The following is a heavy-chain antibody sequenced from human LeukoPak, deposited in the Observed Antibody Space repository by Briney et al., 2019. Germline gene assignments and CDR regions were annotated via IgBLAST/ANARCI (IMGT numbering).Heavy chain of an antibody. CDR2: ISSPSSTI. J-gene: IGHJ2*01. V-gene: IGHV3-48*04. CDR1: GFTFSGYS. Sequence: GGSLRLSCAASGFTFSGYSMNWVRQAPGKGLEWLSYISSPSSTIYYADSVRGRSTISRDNAKNSLYLQMNSLRAEDAAIYYCARAYLLPSIPYWYFDLWGRGTLVTVSS. D-gene: IGHD2-21*01. CDR3: ARAYLLPSIPYWYFDL.